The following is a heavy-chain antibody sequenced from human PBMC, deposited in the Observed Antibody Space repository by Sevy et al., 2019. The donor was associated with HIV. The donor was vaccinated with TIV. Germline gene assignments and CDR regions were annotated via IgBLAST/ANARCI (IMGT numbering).Heavy chain of an antibody. V-gene: IGHV3-23*01. CDR2: ISGSGGST. Sequence: GGSLRLSCAASGFTFSSYAMSWVRQAPGKGLEWVSAISGSGGSTYYADSVKGRFTISRDNSKNTLYLQMNSLRAEDTAVDYCAKREDPATVTTPYFDYWGQGTLVTVS. CDR3: AKREDPATVTTPYFDY. J-gene: IGHJ4*02. CDR1: GFTFSSYA. D-gene: IGHD4-4*01.